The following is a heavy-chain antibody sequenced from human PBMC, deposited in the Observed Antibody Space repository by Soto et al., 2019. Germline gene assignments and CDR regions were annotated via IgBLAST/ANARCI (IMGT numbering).Heavy chain of an antibody. CDR1: GYTFTSYA. D-gene: IGHD3-22*01. Sequence: GASVKVSCKASGYTFTSYAMHWVRQAPGQRLEWMGWINAGNGNTKYSQKFQGRVTITRDTSASTAYMELSSLRSEDTAVYYCATDGSYYYDSSGYRDWGQGTLVTVSS. CDR3: ATDGSYYYDSSGYRD. J-gene: IGHJ4*02. V-gene: IGHV1-3*01. CDR2: INAGNGNT.